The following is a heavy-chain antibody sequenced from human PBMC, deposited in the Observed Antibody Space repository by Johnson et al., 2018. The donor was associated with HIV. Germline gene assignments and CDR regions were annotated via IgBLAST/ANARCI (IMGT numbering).Heavy chain of an antibody. CDR2: INWNGGST. V-gene: IGHV3-20*04. D-gene: IGHD6-19*01. J-gene: IGHJ3*02. CDR1: GFMFDDYG. CDR3: ARDRRNRQWQRLDAFDI. Sequence: VQLVESGGGVVRPGGSLRLSCTASGFMFDDYGMNWVRQAPGKGLEWVSGINWNGGSTGYADSVKGRFTISRDNAKNSLYLQMNNLRAGDTAVYCCARDRRNRQWQRLDAFDIWGQGTMVIVSS.